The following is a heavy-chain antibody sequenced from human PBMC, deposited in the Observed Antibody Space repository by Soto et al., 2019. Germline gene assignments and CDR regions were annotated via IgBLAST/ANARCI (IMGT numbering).Heavy chain of an antibody. J-gene: IGHJ4*02. CDR1: GGSISRGGYY. CDR3: ARKAYYYDSSGYYGNAYYFDF. Sequence: PSETLSLTCTVSGGSISRGGYYWSWIRQHPGKGLEWIGYIYYSGSTYYNPSLKSRVTISVDTSKNQFSLKLSSVTAADTAVYYCARKAYYYDSSGYYGNAYYFDFWGQGTLVTVSS. V-gene: IGHV4-31*03. CDR2: IYYSGST. D-gene: IGHD3-22*01.